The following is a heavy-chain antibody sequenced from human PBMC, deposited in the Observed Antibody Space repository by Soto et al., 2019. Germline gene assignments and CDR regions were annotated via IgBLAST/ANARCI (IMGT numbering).Heavy chain of an antibody. D-gene: IGHD6-19*01. J-gene: IGHJ4*02. V-gene: IGHV3-33*01. CDR3: AREGVSSGWYWDY. Sequence: SGGSLRLSCAASGFTFSSYGMHWVRQAPGKGLEWVAVIWYDGSNKYYADSVKGRFTISRDNSKNTLYLQMNSLRAEDTAVYYCAREGVSSGWYWDYWGQGTLVTVSS. CDR1: GFTFSSYG. CDR2: IWYDGSNK.